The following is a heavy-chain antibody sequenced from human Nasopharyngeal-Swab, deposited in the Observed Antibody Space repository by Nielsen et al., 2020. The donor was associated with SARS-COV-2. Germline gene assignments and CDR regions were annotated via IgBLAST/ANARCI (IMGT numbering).Heavy chain of an antibody. CDR3: ARESVVTGMDDATDI. J-gene: IGHJ3*02. Sequence: GESLKISCAASGFPFRNYYMTWVRQPPGKGLEWVANIKQGGSVQFYVDSVKGRFTISRDDAKNSVYSQMNSLRAEDTAVYYCARESVVTGMDDATDIWGQGTMVTVSS. CDR2: IKQGGSVQ. D-gene: IGHD2-21*02. V-gene: IGHV3-7*04. CDR1: GFPFRNYY.